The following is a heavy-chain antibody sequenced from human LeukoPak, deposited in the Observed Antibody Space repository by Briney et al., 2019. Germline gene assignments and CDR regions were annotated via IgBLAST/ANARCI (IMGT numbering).Heavy chain of an antibody. CDR1: GGSISSGDYY. V-gene: IGHV4-30-4*08. Sequence: SETLSLTCTVSGGSISSGDYYWSWIRQPPGKGLEWIGYIYYSGSTYYNPSLKSRVTISVDTSKNQFSLKLSSVTAADTAVYYCAREGRTTILIDYWGQGTLVTVSS. D-gene: IGHD3-9*01. CDR2: IYYSGST. CDR3: AREGRTTILIDY. J-gene: IGHJ4*02.